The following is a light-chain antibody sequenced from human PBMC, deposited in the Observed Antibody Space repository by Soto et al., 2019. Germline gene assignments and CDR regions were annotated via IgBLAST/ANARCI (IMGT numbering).Light chain of an antibody. V-gene: IGKV3-11*01. Sequence: EIVLTQSPATLSLSPGERATLSCRASQSVSSYLAWYQQKPGQAPRLLIYDASNRATGIPARFSGSGSGTDFTLTINSLEPEDFAVYYWQQRSNWPPWTFGQGTKVEIK. CDR3: QQRSNWPPWT. J-gene: IGKJ1*01. CDR2: DAS. CDR1: QSVSSY.